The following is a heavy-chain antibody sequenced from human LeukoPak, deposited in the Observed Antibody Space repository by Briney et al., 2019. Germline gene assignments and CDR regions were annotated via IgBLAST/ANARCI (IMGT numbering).Heavy chain of an antibody. CDR3: AHVSGLYSSGWAFDY. CDR1: GFAFSSYA. J-gene: IGHJ4*02. D-gene: IGHD6-19*01. Sequence: GGSLRLSCAASGFAFSSYAMSWVRRAPGKGLEWVSAISGSGGSTYYADSVKGRFTISRDNSKNTLYLQMNSLRAEDTAVYYCAHVSGLYSSGWAFDYWGQGTLVTVSS. V-gene: IGHV3-23*01. CDR2: ISGSGGST.